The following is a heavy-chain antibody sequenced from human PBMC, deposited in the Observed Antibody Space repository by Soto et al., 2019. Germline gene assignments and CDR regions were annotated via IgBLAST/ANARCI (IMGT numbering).Heavy chain of an antibody. V-gene: IGHV3-30-3*01. D-gene: IGHD3-16*01. CDR1: GFTFSSYA. CDR3: ARGGRWLQPLLDY. Sequence: GGSLRPSCAASGFTFSSYAMHWVRQAPGKGLEWVAVISYDGSNKYYADSVKGRFTISRDNSKNTLYLQMNSLRAEDTAVYYCARGGRWLQPLLDYWGQGTLVTVSS. J-gene: IGHJ4*02. CDR2: ISYDGSNK.